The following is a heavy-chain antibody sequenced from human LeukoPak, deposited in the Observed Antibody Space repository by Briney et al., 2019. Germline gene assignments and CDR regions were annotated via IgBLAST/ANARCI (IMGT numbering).Heavy chain of an antibody. D-gene: IGHD3-22*01. CDR3: ARDGYYDSSGYYGHDY. V-gene: IGHV3-21*01. Sequence: GGSLRLSCAASGFTFKSYSMNWVRQAPGKGLEWVSTISSYGTYIYYANSVKGRFTISRDNAENSLYLQMDSLRAEDTAVYYCARDGYYDSSGYYGHDYWGQGTLVTVSS. CDR2: ISSYGTYI. CDR1: GFTFKSYS. J-gene: IGHJ4*02.